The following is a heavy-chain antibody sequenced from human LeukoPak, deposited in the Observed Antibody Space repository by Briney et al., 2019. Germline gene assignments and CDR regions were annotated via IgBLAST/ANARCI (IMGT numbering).Heavy chain of an antibody. V-gene: IGHV3-23*01. CDR2: ITNDNYDT. CDR1: GFTFSSYA. CDR3: AREGISRKMDFDY. Sequence: GGSLRLSCAASGFTFSSYAMSWVRQAPEKGLEWVSSITNDNYDTFYADSVKGRFTISRDESKNTLYLQMKSLRAEDTAVYYCAREGISRKMDFDYWGQGTLVTVSS. J-gene: IGHJ4*02. D-gene: IGHD2/OR15-2a*01.